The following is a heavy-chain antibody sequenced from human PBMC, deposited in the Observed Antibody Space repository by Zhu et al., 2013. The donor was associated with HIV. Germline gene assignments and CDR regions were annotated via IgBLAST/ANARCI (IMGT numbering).Heavy chain of an antibody. V-gene: IGHV1-69*01. CDR3: ARVYGRVAIDPYLRYYYGMDV. CDR1: GGTFSSYA. D-gene: IGHD1-26*01. Sequence: QVQLVQSGAEVKKPGSSVKVSCKASGGTFSSYAISWVRQAPGQGLEWMGGIIPIFGTANYAQKFQGRVTITADESTSTAYMELSSLRSEDTAVYYCARVYGRVAIDPYLRYYYGMDVWGQGTTVTVSS. J-gene: IGHJ6*02. CDR2: IIPIFGTA.